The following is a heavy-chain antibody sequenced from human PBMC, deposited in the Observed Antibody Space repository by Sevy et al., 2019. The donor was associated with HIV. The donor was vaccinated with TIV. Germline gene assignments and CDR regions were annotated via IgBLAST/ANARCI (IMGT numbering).Heavy chain of an antibody. V-gene: IGHV1-18*04. CDR1: GYTFTSYG. Sequence: ASVKVSCKASGYTFTSYGISWVRQAPGQGLEWMGWISAYNGNTNYAQKLQGRVIMTTDTSTSTAYMELRSLRSDDTAVYYCARDLGGEGATRRDYWGQGTLVTVSS. D-gene: IGHD1-26*01. J-gene: IGHJ4*02. CDR3: ARDLGGEGATRRDY. CDR2: ISAYNGNT.